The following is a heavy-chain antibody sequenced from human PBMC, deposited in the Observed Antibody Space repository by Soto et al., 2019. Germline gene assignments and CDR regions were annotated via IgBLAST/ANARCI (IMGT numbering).Heavy chain of an antibody. CDR3: AKNNRLCSSATCYYFHGMDV. J-gene: IGHJ6*02. D-gene: IGHD2-2*01. CDR1: GFTFSSYA. CDR2: ISGSGGGR. Sequence: EVQLLESGGGLVQPGGSLRLSCAASGFTFSSYAMTWVRQAPGKGLEWVSTISGSGGGRYLADSVKGRFTISRDNSKNTMYLQMSSLRAEDTAVYYCAKNNRLCSSATCYYFHGMDVWGQGTTVTVSS. V-gene: IGHV3-23*01.